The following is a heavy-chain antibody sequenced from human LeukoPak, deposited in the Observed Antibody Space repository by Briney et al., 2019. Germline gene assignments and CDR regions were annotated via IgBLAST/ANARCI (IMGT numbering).Heavy chain of an antibody. CDR3: ARMAPFYGSGSYYSYNWFDP. D-gene: IGHD3-10*01. J-gene: IGHJ5*02. V-gene: IGHV1-8*01. Sequence: ASVKVSCKASGYTFTSYDINRVRQATGQGLGWMGWMNPNSGNTGYAQKFQGRVTMTRNTSISTAYMELSSLRSEDPAVYYCARMAPFYGSGSYYSYNWFDPWGQGTLVTVPS. CDR2: MNPNSGNT. CDR1: GYTFTSYD.